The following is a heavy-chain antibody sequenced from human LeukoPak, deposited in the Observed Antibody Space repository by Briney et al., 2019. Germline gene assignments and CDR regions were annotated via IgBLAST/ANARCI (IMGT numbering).Heavy chain of an antibody. V-gene: IGHV3-23*01. CDR1: GFTFSSYA. CDR3: AKVEGRITMIVVVIPPYFDY. CDR2: ISGSGGST. J-gene: IGHJ4*02. Sequence: PGRSLRLSCAASGFTFSSYAMSWVRQAPGKGLEWVSAISGSGGSTYYADSVKGRFTISRDNSKNTLYLQMNSLRAEDTAVYYCAKVEGRITMIVVVIPPYFDYWGQGTLVTVSS. D-gene: IGHD3-22*01.